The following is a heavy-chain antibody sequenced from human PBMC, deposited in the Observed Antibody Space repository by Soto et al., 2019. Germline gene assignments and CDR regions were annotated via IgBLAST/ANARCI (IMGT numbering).Heavy chain of an antibody. CDR1: GYTFTDYW. CDR3: ARNISNFRYYYCAMDV. V-gene: IGHV5-51*01. J-gene: IGHJ6*02. Sequence: GESLKISCKGSGYTFTDYWIGWVRQLPGKGLEWMGIIYPGDSDTRYSPSFQGHVTITVDKSTSTAYLQWNTLKASDTAMYYCARNISNFRYYYCAMDVWGQGTTVTVSS. D-gene: IGHD4-4*01. CDR2: IYPGDSDT.